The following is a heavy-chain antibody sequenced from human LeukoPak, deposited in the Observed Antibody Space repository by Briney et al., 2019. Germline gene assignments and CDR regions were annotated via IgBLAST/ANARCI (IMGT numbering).Heavy chain of an antibody. CDR1: GFTFSSYS. Sequence: GGSLRLSCAASGFTFSSYSMKWVRQAPGKGLEGVSSIVSSGSYIYYADSVKGRFTIYRDNAKNSLYVQVNSLRAEDTAVYYCVRESGGYCSTTSCYKGYFDYWGQGTLVTVSS. CDR3: VRESGGYCSTTSCYKGYFDY. V-gene: IGHV3-21*01. D-gene: IGHD2-2*02. J-gene: IGHJ4*02. CDR2: IVSSGSYI.